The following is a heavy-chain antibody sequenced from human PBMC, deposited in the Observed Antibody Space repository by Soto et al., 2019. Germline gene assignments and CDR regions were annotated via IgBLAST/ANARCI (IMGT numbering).Heavy chain of an antibody. CDR2: IYPGDSDT. Sequence: EESLKISCNGSGYTFTNYWIGWVRQMPGKGLEWMGIIYPGDSDTKYNPSFQGQVTISADKSITTTYLRWTSLKASDTAIYYCAASILYYGMDVWGQGTKVPVYS. CDR1: GYTFTNYW. CDR3: AASILYYGMDV. V-gene: IGHV5-51*01. J-gene: IGHJ6*02.